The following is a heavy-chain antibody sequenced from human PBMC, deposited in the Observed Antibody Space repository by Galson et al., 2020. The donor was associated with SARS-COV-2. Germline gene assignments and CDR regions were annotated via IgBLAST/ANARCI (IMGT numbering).Heavy chain of an antibody. CDR2: ISHSWKT. CDR1: RDFFSGYY. CDR3: ARGGYYGSGRGFWFGP. J-gene: IGHJ5*02. D-gene: IGHD3-10*01. Sequence: SETLSLTCTVSRDFFSGYYWTWIRQPPGKGLEWIGEISHSWKTNYSPSLTGRVTISLDTSRNQFSLELTSVTAADTAVYYCARGGYYGSGRGFWFGPWGPGTLAIVSS. V-gene: IGHV4-34*01.